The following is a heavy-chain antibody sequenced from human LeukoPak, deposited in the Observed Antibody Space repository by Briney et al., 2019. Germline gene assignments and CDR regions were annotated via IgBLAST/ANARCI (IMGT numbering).Heavy chain of an antibody. CDR2: IRYDGSNK. J-gene: IGHJ4*02. Sequence: GGSLRLSCAASGFTFSSYGMHWVRQAPGKGLEWVAFIRYDGSNKYYADSVKGRFTISRDNSKNTLYLQMNSLRAEDTAVYYCAKDRRFLEWSAEDYFDYWGQGTLVTVSS. D-gene: IGHD3-3*01. V-gene: IGHV3-30*02. CDR1: GFTFSSYG. CDR3: AKDRRFLEWSAEDYFDY.